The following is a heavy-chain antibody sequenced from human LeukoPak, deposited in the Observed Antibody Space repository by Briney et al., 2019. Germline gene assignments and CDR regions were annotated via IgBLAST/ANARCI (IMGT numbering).Heavy chain of an antibody. CDR1: GFTFSSYS. V-gene: IGHV3-21*01. CDR3: AISGADAFDI. Sequence: GGSLRLSCAASGFTFSSYSMNWVRQAPGKGLGWVSSISSSSSYIYYADSVKGRFTISRDNAKNSLYLQMNSLRAEDTAVYYCAISGADAFDIWGQGTMVTVSS. D-gene: IGHD6-19*01. CDR2: ISSSSSYI. J-gene: IGHJ3*02.